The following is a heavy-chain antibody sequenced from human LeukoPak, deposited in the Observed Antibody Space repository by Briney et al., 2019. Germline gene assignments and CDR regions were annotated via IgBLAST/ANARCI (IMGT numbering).Heavy chain of an antibody. J-gene: IGHJ4*02. CDR1: GFTFDDYA. CDR3: AKDMRDGYNYGGFDY. Sequence: GGSLRLSCAASGFTFDDYAMHWVRQAPGKGLEWVSGISWNSGSIGYADSVKGRFTISRDNAKNSLYLQMNSLRAEDMALYYCAKDMRDGYNYGGFDYWGQGTLVTVSS. V-gene: IGHV3-9*03. CDR2: ISWNSGSI. D-gene: IGHD5-24*01.